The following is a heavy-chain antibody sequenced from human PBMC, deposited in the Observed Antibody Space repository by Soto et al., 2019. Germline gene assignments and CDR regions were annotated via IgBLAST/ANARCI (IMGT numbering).Heavy chain of an antibody. D-gene: IGHD5-12*01. CDR1: GFTFSSYG. Sequence: QVQLVESGGGVVQPGRSLRLSCAASGFTFSSYGMHWVRQAPGKGLEWVAVIWYDGSNKYYADSVKGRFTISRDNSKNTLYLPMNSLRAEDTAVYYCARGGYGTQPALGYWGQGTLVTVSS. CDR3: ARGGYGTQPALGY. CDR2: IWYDGSNK. J-gene: IGHJ4*02. V-gene: IGHV3-33*01.